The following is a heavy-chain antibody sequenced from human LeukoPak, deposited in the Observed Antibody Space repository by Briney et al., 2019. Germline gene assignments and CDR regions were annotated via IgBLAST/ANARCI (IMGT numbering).Heavy chain of an antibody. CDR3: ARQRESELPMLGFDP. Sequence: SETLSVTCTVSGGSICSYYWSWIRQPPGKGLEWIGYIYYSGSTNYNPSLKSRVTISVDTSKNQFSLKLSSVTAADTAVYYCARQRESELPMLGFDPWGQGTLATVSS. CDR2: IYYSGST. J-gene: IGHJ5*02. V-gene: IGHV4-59*08. D-gene: IGHD1-26*01. CDR1: GGSICSYY.